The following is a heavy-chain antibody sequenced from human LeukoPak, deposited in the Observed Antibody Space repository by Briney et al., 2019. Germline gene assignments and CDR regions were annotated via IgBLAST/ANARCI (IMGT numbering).Heavy chain of an antibody. CDR1: GGSISSSSYY. V-gene: IGHV4-39*07. CDR3: ATASYSSSWYYYYYYMDV. D-gene: IGHD6-13*01. CDR2: IYHSGST. J-gene: IGHJ6*03. Sequence: SETLSLTCTVSGGSISSSSYYWGWIRQPPGKGLEWIGSIYHSGSTYYNPSLKSRVTISVDTSKNQFSLKLSSVTAADTAVYYCATASYSSSWYYYYYYMDVWGKGTTVTVSS.